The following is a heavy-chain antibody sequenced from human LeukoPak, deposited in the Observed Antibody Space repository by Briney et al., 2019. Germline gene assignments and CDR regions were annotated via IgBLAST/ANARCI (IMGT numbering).Heavy chain of an antibody. J-gene: IGHJ4*02. V-gene: IGHV3-30*18. Sequence: GGSLRLSCAASGFTFSSYGMHWVRQAPGKGLEWVAVISYDGSNKYYADSVKGRFTISRDNSKNTLYLQMNSLRAEDTAVYYCAKDLVYYDSSGYGDWGQGTLVTVSS. CDR3: AKDLVYYDSSGYGD. CDR1: GFTFSSYG. CDR2: ISYDGSNK. D-gene: IGHD3-22*01.